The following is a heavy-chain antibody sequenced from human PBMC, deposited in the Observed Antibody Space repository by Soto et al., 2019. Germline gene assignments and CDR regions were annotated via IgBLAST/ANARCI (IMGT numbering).Heavy chain of an antibody. CDR1: GGSISSYY. J-gene: IGHJ3*02. D-gene: IGHD2-2*01. CDR2: IYYSGGT. V-gene: IGHV4-59*08. CDR3: ARNQLWDAFDI. Sequence: SETLSLTCTVSGGSISSYYWSWIRQPPGKGPEWIGYIYYSGGTNYNPSLKSRVTISVDTSKNQFSLKLSSVTAADTAVYYCARNQLWDAFDIWGQGTMVTVSS.